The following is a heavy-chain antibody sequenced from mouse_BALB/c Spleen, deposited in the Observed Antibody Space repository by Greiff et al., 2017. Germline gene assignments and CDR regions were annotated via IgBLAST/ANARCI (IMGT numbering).Heavy chain of an antibody. V-gene: IGHV5-12-2*01. Sequence: VQLKESGGGLVQPGGSLKLSCAASGFTFSSYTMSWVRQTPEKRLEWVAYISNGGGSTYYPDTVKGRFTISRDNAKNTLYLQMSSLKSEDTAMYYCAVMITEGHAMDYWGQGTSVTVSS. J-gene: IGHJ4*01. CDR2: ISNGGGST. CDR3: AVMITEGHAMDY. D-gene: IGHD2-4*01. CDR1: GFTFSSYT.